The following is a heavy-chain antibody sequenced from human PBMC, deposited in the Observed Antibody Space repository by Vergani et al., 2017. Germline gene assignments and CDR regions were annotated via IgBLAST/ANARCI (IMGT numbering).Heavy chain of an antibody. D-gene: IGHD2-2*01. CDR2: ISSSSSYI. CDR3: ASPCSSTSCYGSLYY. Sequence: EVQLLESGGGLVKPGGSLRLSCAASGFTFSSYSMNWVRQAPGKVLEWVSSISSSSSYIYYADSVKGRFTISRDNAKNSLYLQMNSLRAEDTAVYYCASPCSSTSCYGSLYYWGQGTLVTVSS. CDR1: GFTFSSYS. J-gene: IGHJ4*02. V-gene: IGHV3-21*01.